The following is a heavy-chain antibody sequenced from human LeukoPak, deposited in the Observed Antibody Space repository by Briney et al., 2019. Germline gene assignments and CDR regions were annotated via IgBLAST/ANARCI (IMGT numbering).Heavy chain of an antibody. CDR3: ARQGGDYGDYFDY. Sequence: PSETLPLTCTVSGGSISSYYWSWIRQPPGKGLEWIGYIYYSGSTNYNPSLKSRVTISVDTSKNQFSLKLSSVTAADTAVYYCARQGGDYGDYFDYWGQGTLVTVSS. V-gene: IGHV4-59*08. D-gene: IGHD4-17*01. CDR1: GGSISSYY. J-gene: IGHJ4*02. CDR2: IYYSGST.